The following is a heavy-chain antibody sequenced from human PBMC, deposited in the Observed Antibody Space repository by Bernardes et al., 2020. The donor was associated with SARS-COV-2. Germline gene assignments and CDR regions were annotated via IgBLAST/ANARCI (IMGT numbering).Heavy chain of an antibody. CDR2: INPNSGGT. D-gene: IGHD3-22*01. V-gene: IGHV1-2*02. Sequence: VKVSCKASGYTFTGYYVHWVRQAPGQGLEWMGWINPNSGGTNYAQKFQDRVTMTRDTSISTAYMELSRLRSDDTAVYYCAIPPTNYDRYGMDVWGQGTTVTVSS. J-gene: IGHJ6*02. CDR1: GYTFTGYY. CDR3: AIPPTNYDRYGMDV.